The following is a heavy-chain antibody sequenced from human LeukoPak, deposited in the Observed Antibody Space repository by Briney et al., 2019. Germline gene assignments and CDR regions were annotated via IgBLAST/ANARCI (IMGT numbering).Heavy chain of an antibody. D-gene: IGHD6-6*01. CDR3: ANWIGSSSRDY. CDR1: GFTFSNYA. V-gene: IGHV3-23*01. CDR2: VSGSGGST. Sequence: GGSLRLSCAASGFTFSNYAMTWVRQAPGKGLEWVSAVSGSGGSTYYAGSVKGRFTISRDNSKNTLYLQTHSLRAEDTAVYYCANWIGSSSRDYWGQGTLVTVSS. J-gene: IGHJ4*02.